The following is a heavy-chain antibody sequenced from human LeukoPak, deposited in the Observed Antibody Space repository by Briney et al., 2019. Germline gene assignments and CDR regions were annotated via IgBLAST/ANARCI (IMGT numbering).Heavy chain of an antibody. J-gene: IGHJ4*02. V-gene: IGHV3-21*01. CDR3: ARGGSGDWNAPFDY. D-gene: IGHD1-1*01. CDR2: ISGSSSYI. Sequence: GGSLRLSCAASGFTFSSYSMNWVRQAPGKGLEWVSSISGSSSYIYDADSVKGRFTISRDNAKNSLYLQMNSLRAEDTAVYYCARGGSGDWNAPFDYWGQGTLVTVSS. CDR1: GFTFSSYS.